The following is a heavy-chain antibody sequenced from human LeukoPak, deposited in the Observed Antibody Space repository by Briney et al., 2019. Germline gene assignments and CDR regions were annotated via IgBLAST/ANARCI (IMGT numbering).Heavy chain of an antibody. CDR2: IWYDGSNK. CDR1: GFTFSRYG. J-gene: IGHJ4*02. CDR3: AGGTMVRGVPLGY. V-gene: IGHV3-33*08. D-gene: IGHD3-10*01. Sequence: PGGSLRLSCAASGFTFSRYGMHWVRQAPGKGLEWVAVIWYDGSNKYYADSVKGRFTISRDNSKNTLYLQMNSLRAEDTAVYYCAGGTMVRGVPLGYWGQGTLVTVSS.